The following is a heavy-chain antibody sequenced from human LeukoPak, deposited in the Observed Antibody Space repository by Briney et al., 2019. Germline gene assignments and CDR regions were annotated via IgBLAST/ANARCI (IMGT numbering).Heavy chain of an antibody. Sequence: GGSLRLSCAASGFTVSSNYMSWVRQAPGKGLEWVSVIYSGGSTYYADSVKGRFAISRDNSKNTLYLQMNSLRAEDTAVYYCARGHYGSGSYGSGYWGQGTLVTVSS. J-gene: IGHJ4*02. V-gene: IGHV3-66*01. CDR2: IYSGGST. CDR3: ARGHYGSGSYGSGY. CDR1: GFTVSSNY. D-gene: IGHD3-10*01.